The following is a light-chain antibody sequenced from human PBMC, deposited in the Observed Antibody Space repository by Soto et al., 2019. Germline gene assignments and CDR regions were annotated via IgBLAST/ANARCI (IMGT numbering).Light chain of an antibody. CDR3: QHYDTYSPT. CDR2: DAS. CDR1: QSISSY. Sequence: DIQMTQSPSSLSASVGDRVTITCRASQSISSYLNWYQQKPGKAPKLLIYDASSLESGVPSRFSGSGSGTEFTLTISSLQPDDFATYYCQHYDTYSPTFGQGTRVEIK. V-gene: IGKV1-5*01. J-gene: IGKJ1*01.